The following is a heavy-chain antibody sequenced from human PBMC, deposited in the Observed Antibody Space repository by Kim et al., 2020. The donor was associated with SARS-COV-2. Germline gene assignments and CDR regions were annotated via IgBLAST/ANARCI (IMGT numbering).Heavy chain of an antibody. CDR2: IYSGGST. V-gene: IGHV3-66*01. CDR3: ARDPHVIWSGYSQSEYYYYGIVV. J-gene: IGHJ6*02. D-gene: IGHD3-3*01. CDR1: GFTVSSNY. Sequence: GGSLRLSCAASGFTVSSNYMSWVRQAPGKGLEWVSVIYSGGSTYYADSVKGRFTISRDNSKNTLYLQMNSLRAEDTAVYYCARDPHVIWSGYSQSEYYYYGIVVWGQGTTVTVSS.